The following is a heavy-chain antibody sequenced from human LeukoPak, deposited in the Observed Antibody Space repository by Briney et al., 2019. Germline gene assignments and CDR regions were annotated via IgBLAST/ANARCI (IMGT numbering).Heavy chain of an antibody. CDR3: AKVGGDYGDYGAFDI. Sequence: GGSLRLFCAASGFPFSSYAMSWVRQAPGKGLEWVSAISGSGGSTYYADSVKGRFTISRDNSKNTLYLQMNSLRAEDTTVYYCAKVGGDYGDYGAFDIWGQGTTVTVSS. V-gene: IGHV3-23*01. J-gene: IGHJ3*02. CDR1: GFPFSSYA. D-gene: IGHD4-17*01. CDR2: ISGSGGST.